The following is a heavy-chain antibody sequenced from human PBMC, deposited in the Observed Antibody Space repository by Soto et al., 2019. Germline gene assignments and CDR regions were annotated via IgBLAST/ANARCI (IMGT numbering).Heavy chain of an antibody. D-gene: IGHD3-22*01. V-gene: IGHV3-49*03. CDR3: TRDSMIVVVIPDY. CDR2: IRSKAYGGTT. J-gene: IGHJ4*02. CDR1: GFTFGDYA. Sequence: GGSLRLSCTASGFTFGDYAMSWFRQAPGKGLEWVGFIRSKAYGGTTEYAASVKGRFTISRDDSKSIAYLQMNSLKTEDTAVYYCTRDSMIVVVIPDYWGQGTLVTVSS.